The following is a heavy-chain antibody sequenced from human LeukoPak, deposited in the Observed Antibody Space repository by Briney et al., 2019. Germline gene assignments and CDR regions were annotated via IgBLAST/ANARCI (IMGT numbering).Heavy chain of an antibody. V-gene: IGHV1-24*01. Sequence: ASVKVSCKLSGYTLTQLSIHWVRQGPGKGLEWMGGFDPDDGEIIYAQKFQGRVTMTEDTSTDTAYMELSSLRSDDTAVYYCASSEREVAIADYWGQGTLVTVSS. CDR3: ASSEREVAIADY. J-gene: IGHJ4*02. CDR2: FDPDDGEI. D-gene: IGHD5-12*01. CDR1: GYTLTQLS.